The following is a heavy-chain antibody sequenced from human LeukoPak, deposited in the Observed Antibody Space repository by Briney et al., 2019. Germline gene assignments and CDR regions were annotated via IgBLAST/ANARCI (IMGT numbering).Heavy chain of an antibody. D-gene: IGHD6-25*01. CDR1: GGSISSSSYY. V-gene: IGHV4-39*01. CDR3: ARHRKQREAFDY. Sequence: SETLSLTCTVSGGSISSSSYYWGWIRQPPGKGLEWIGSIYYSGSTYYNPSLKSRVTISVDTSKNQFSLKLSSVTAADTAVYYCARHRKQREAFDYWGQGTLVTVSS. J-gene: IGHJ4*02. CDR2: IYYSGST.